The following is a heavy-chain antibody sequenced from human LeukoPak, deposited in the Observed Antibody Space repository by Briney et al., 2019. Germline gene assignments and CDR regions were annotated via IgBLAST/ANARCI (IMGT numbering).Heavy chain of an antibody. V-gene: IGHV3-48*04. CDR2: IDTSSTTM. CDR1: GLTFSKYS. J-gene: IGHJ5*01. Sequence: GGSLRLSCAASGLTFSKYSMTWVRQAPGKGLEWVSFIDTSSTTMYYTDSVKGRFTVSRDNAKNSLYLQMNSLKVEDTAIYYCARDNWVDCWGQGTLVTVSS. CDR3: ARDNWVDC.